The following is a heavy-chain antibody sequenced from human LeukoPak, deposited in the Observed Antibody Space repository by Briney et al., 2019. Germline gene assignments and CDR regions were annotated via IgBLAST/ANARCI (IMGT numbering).Heavy chain of an antibody. V-gene: IGHV3-21*06. CDR3: TRVGYIDEGIDY. CDR2: ISSSSSYI. J-gene: IGHJ4*02. CDR1: GFTFSSYS. Sequence: GGSLRLSCAASGFTFSSYSMNWVRQAPGKGLEWVSSISSSSSYIYYADSVKGRFTISRDNVKNSLYLQMNSLRAEDTAIYYCTRVGYIDEGIDYWGQGTLVTVSS. D-gene: IGHD5-24*01.